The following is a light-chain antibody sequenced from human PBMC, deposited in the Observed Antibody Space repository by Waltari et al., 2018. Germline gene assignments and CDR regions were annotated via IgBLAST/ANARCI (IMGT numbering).Light chain of an antibody. Sequence: QSALTQPASVSGSPGQSITISCTGTSSDIGSYSLVSWYQQHPGKAPKLIISDVSERPSGMSSPFSGSKSGNTACLAISGLQAEDEADYYCCSYAGHSTYVFGTGTKVTVL. CDR1: SSDIGSYSL. J-gene: IGLJ1*01. V-gene: IGLV2-23*02. CDR3: CSYAGHSTYV. CDR2: DVS.